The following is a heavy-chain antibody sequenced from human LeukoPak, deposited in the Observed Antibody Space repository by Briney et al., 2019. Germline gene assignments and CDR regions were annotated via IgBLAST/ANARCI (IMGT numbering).Heavy chain of an antibody. CDR1: GFTFSSYA. CDR3: AKNQINNYYDSSPGGFDY. V-gene: IGHV3-23*01. CDR2: ISGSGGST. Sequence: GGSLRLSCAASGFTFSSYAMSWVRQAPRKGLEWVSAISGSGGSTYYADSVKGRFTISRDNSKNTLYLQMNSLRAEDTAVYYCAKNQINNYYDSSPGGFDYWGQGTLVTVSS. J-gene: IGHJ4*02. D-gene: IGHD3-22*01.